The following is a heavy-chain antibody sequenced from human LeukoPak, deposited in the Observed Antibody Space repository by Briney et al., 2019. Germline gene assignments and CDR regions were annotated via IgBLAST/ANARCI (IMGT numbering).Heavy chain of an antibody. D-gene: IGHD5-18*01. CDR3: ASHVDTAMVDDY. V-gene: IGHV3-30*03. Sequence: GGSLRLSCAASGFRFSGYGMHWVRQAPGKGLEWVAVISYDGSNKYYADSVKGRFTISRDNSKNTLYLQMNSLRAEDTAVYYCASHVDTAMVDDYWGQGTLVTVSS. J-gene: IGHJ4*02. CDR1: GFRFSGYG. CDR2: ISYDGSNK.